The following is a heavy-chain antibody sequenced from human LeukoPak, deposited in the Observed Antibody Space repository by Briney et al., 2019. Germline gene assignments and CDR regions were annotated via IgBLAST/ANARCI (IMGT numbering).Heavy chain of an antibody. V-gene: IGHV3-23*01. J-gene: IGHJ3*02. CDR2: ISGSGGST. D-gene: IGHD5-18*01. CDR1: GGSFSGYY. Sequence: PSETLSLTCAVYGGSFSGYYWSWVRQAPGKGLEWVSAISGSGGSTYYADSVKGRFTISRDNSKNTLYLQMNSLRAEDTAVYYCAKDCTAMVMGDAFDIWGQGTMVTVSS. CDR3: AKDCTAMVMGDAFDI.